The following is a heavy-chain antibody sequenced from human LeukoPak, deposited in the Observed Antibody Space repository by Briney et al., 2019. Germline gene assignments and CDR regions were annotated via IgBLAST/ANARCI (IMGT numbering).Heavy chain of an antibody. CDR2: IYPGDSDT. CDR3: ARHVQRWGSMDY. CDR1: GXSFTSYC. J-gene: IGHJ4*02. Sequence: RGESLKISFKGSGXSFTSYCIGWVRQMPGKGLEWMGIIYPGDSDTRYSPSFQGQVTISADKSISTAYLQWSSLKASDTAMYYCARHVQRWGSMDYWGQGTLVTVSS. D-gene: IGHD4-23*01. V-gene: IGHV5-51*01.